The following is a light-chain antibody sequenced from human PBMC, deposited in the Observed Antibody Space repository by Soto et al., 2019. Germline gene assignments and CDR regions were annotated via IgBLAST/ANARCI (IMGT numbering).Light chain of an antibody. J-gene: IGKJ3*01. CDR1: QSISIY. CDR2: DAS. Sequence: EIVLTQSPATLSLSPGERATLSCRASQSISIYLAWYQQKPGQSPRLLIYDASNRATGIPARFSGSGSGTDFTLTISSLEPEDLAVYYCQQRGTFGPGTKVDIK. V-gene: IGKV3-11*01. CDR3: QQRGT.